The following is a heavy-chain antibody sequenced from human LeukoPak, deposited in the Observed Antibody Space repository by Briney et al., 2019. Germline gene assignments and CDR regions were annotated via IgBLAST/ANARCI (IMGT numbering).Heavy chain of an antibody. J-gene: IGHJ4*02. D-gene: IGHD3-9*01. CDR2: ITGGGSGI. CDR1: GFTFSNYA. V-gene: IGHV3-23*01. Sequence: GASLRLSCAASGFTFSNYAMSWVRQAPGKGLEWVSAITGGGSGIYYADSMKSRFTISRDNSKNTLYLQINSLRAEDTAVYYCAKRGDYDVLTGYYVSDYWGQGTLVTVSS. CDR3: AKRGDYDVLTGYYVSDY.